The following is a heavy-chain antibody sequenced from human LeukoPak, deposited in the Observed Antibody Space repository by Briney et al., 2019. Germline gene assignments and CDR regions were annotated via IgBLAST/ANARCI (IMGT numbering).Heavy chain of an antibody. CDR2: VSYTGST. V-gene: IGHV4-59*08. Sequence: SETLSLTCTVSGASISNYYWSWIRQSPGKGLEWNGYVSYTGSTNYNPSLKSRATISIDTSKKQFSLRLNSVTAADTAVYYCARHYGPWGQGTLVTVSS. CDR1: GASISNYY. D-gene: IGHD3-10*01. CDR3: ARHYGP. J-gene: IGHJ5*02.